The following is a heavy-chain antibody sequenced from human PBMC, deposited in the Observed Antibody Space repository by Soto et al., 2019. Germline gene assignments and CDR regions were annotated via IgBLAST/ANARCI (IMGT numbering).Heavy chain of an antibody. CDR1: GGSFSGYY. J-gene: IGHJ4*02. CDR2: INHSGST. D-gene: IGHD1-26*01. Sequence: PSETLSLTCAVYGGSFSGYYWSWIRQPPGKGLEWIGEINHSGSTNYNPSIKSRVTISVDTSKNQLSLKLSSVTAADTAVYYCARGASGSYSLGYWGQGTLVTVSS. CDR3: ARGASGSYSLGY. V-gene: IGHV4-34*01.